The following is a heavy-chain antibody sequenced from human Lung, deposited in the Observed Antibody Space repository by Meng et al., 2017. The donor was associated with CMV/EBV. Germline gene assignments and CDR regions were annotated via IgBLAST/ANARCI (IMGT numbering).Heavy chain of an antibody. V-gene: IGHV3-30*04. J-gene: IGHJ4*02. CDR2: ISYDGTNK. CDR3: ARDGQAGAKGFDH. CDR1: GFTFSTYA. Sequence: GGSLRLSCAASGFTFSTYAMHWVRQAPGKGLEWVAVISYDGTNKYYADSVKGRFSISRDNSKNTLYLQMNSLRPEDTSVFYCARDGQAGAKGFDHWGQGTLVTVSS. D-gene: IGHD6-25*01.